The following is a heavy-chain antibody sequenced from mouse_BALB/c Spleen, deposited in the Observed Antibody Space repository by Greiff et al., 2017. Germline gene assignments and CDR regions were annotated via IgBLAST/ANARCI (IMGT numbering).Heavy chain of an antibody. CDR1: GFTFSSFG. CDR2: ISSGSSTF. CDR3: ASEGFAY. J-gene: IGHJ3*01. V-gene: IGHV5-17*02. Sequence: EVQLVESGGGLVQPGGSRKLSCAASGFTFSSFGMHWVRQAPEKGLEWVAYISSGSSTFYYADTVKGRFTISRDNPKNTLFLQMTSLRSEDTAMYYCASEGFAYWGQGTLVTVSA.